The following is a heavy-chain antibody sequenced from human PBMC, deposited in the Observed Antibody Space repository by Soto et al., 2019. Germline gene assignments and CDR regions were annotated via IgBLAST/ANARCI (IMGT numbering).Heavy chain of an antibody. CDR3: ARAVTGTPDY. Sequence: EVQLVESGGGLVQPGGSLRLSCATSGFTISNFWMTWVRQAPGKGLEWVANIKQDGSEKYYVDSVKGRFTIYRDNAKNSLYLQMNSLRAEDTAVYYCARAVTGTPDYWGQGTLVTVSS. CDR2: IKQDGSEK. J-gene: IGHJ4*02. CDR1: GFTISNFW. V-gene: IGHV3-7*01. D-gene: IGHD1-7*01.